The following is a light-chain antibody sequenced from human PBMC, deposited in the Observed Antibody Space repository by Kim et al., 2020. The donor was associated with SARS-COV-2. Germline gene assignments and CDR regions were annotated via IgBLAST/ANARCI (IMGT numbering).Light chain of an antibody. J-gene: IGKJ4*01. CDR3: KHDNTVSLT. V-gene: IGKV3-20*01. CDR2: DAS. Sequence: EVVLTQSPGTLSLSPGERATLSCRASQSVTRNYLAWYQKKPGQAPRLLIYDASRRATGIPDRFSGSGSGTDFTLTVSRLEPEDFAVYCQKHDNTVSLTFGRGTKVDIK. CDR1: QSVTRNY.